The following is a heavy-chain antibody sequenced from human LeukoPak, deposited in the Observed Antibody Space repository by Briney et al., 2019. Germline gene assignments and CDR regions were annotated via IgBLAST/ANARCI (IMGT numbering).Heavy chain of an antibody. D-gene: IGHD2-15*01. CDR3: ASCGGSCHLPYVFDI. CDR2: ISYDGSNK. V-gene: IGHV3-30*04. CDR1: GFTFSTYS. J-gene: IGHJ3*02. Sequence: GRSLRLSCAASGFTFSTYSMHWVRQAPGKGLEWVAAISYDGSNKYYADSVKGRFTISRDNSKNTLFLQMSRLRTEDTAVYYCASCGGSCHLPYVFDIWGQGTMVTVSS.